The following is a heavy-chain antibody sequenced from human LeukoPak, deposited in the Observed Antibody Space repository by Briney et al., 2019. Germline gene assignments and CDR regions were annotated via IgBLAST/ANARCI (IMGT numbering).Heavy chain of an antibody. CDR1: GYTFTSYD. CDR2: MNPNSGNT. J-gene: IGHJ6*03. Sequence: ASVKVSCKASGYTFTSYDINWVRQAPGQGLEWMGWMNPNSGNTGYAQKFQGRVTMTRNTSISTAYMELSSLRSEDTAVYYCARNVEAIKYDRYYYYMDVWGKGTTVTVSS. CDR3: ARNVEAIKYDRYYYYMDV. D-gene: IGHD1-1*01. V-gene: IGHV1-8*01.